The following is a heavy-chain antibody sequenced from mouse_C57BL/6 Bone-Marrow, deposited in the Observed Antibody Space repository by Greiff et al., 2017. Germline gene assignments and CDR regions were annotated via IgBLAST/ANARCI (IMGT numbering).Heavy chain of an antibody. V-gene: IGHV3-6*01. CDR1: GYSITSGYY. D-gene: IGHD4-1*01. Sequence: EVQLQESGPGLVKPSQSLSLTCSVTGYSITSGYYWNWIRQFPGNKLEWMGYISYDGSNNYNPSLKNRISITRDPSKHQFFLKLNSVTTEDTATYYCARGRVLGTYWGQGTTLTVSS. CDR3: ARGRVLGTY. J-gene: IGHJ2*01. CDR2: ISYDGSN.